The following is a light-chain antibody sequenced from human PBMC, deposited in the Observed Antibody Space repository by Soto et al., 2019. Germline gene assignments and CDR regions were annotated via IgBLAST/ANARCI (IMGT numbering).Light chain of an antibody. CDR3: QHYNTYPWT. CDR2: GAS. Sequence: DIHMTQSPSTLSASVGDRVTITCRASQSISGWLAWYQQKPGKAPKLMIYGASSLESGVPSRFSGSGSGTEFTLTISSLQPDDFATYYCQHYNTYPWTFGQGTKVEIK. J-gene: IGKJ1*01. CDR1: QSISGW. V-gene: IGKV1-5*01.